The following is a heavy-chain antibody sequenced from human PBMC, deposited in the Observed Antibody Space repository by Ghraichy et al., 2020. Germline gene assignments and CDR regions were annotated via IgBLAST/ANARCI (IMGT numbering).Heavy chain of an antibody. J-gene: IGHJ4*02. Sequence: GGSLRLSCEASGFTFRTYAMNWVRQAPGKGLEWVSVIVGNGGGIYYVDSVKGRFTISRDNSRNTLYLQMNSLRVEDTAIYYCAKDRIPDGRYEIDYWGRGTLVTVSS. CDR3: AKDRIPDGRYEIDY. V-gene: IGHV3-23*01. D-gene: IGHD3-16*02. CDR1: GFTFRTYA. CDR2: IVGNGGGI.